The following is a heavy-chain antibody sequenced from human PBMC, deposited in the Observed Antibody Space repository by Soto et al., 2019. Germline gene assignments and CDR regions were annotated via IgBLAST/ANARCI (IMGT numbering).Heavy chain of an antibody. V-gene: IGHV4-31*03. Sequence: SETLSLTCTVSGGSISSGGYYWSWIRQHPGKGLEWIGYIYYSGSTYYNPSLKSRVTISVDTSKNQFSLKLSSVTAADTAVYYCARDYDSSGYSFDYWGQGTLVTVPQ. D-gene: IGHD3-22*01. CDR2: IYYSGST. J-gene: IGHJ4*02. CDR1: GGSISSGGYY. CDR3: ARDYDSSGYSFDY.